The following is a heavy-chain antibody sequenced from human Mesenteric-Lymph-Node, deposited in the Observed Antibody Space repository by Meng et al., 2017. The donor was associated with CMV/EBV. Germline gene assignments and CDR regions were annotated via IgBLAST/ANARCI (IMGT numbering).Heavy chain of an antibody. V-gene: IGHV1-2*06. CDR3: ARDYDILTGQYYFDY. CDR2: INPNSGGT. D-gene: IGHD3-9*01. J-gene: IGHJ4*02. Sequence: SGYTFTGYYMHWVRQAPGQGLEWMGRINPNSGGTNYAQKFQGRVTMTRDTSISTAYMELSRLRSDDTAVYYCARDYDILTGQYYFDYWGQGTLVTVSS. CDR1: GYTFTGYY.